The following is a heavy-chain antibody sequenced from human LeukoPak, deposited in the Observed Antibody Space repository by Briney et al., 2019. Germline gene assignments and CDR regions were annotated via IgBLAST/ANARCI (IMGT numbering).Heavy chain of an antibody. Sequence: ASVKVSCTASGYTFTSYAMHWVRQAPGQRLEWMGWINAGNGNTKYSQKFQGRVTITRDTSASTAYMELSSLRSEDTAVYYCARGHSSSWYDDWFDPWGQGTLVTVSS. CDR1: GYTFTSYA. CDR2: INAGNGNT. D-gene: IGHD6-13*01. J-gene: IGHJ5*02. V-gene: IGHV1-3*01. CDR3: ARGHSSSWYDDWFDP.